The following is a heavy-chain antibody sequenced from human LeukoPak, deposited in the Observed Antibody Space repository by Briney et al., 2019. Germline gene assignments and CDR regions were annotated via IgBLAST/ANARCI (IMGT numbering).Heavy chain of an antibody. D-gene: IGHD2-2*01. CDR2: INPNSGGT. J-gene: IGHJ4*02. CDR1: GYTFTGYY. Sequence: ASVKVSCKASGYTFTGYYMHWVRQAPGRGLEWMGWINPNSGGTNYAQKFQGRVTMTRDTSISTAYMELSRLRSDDTAVYYCAREACSSTSCYAAFDYWGQGTLVTVSS. CDR3: AREACSSTSCYAAFDY. V-gene: IGHV1-2*02.